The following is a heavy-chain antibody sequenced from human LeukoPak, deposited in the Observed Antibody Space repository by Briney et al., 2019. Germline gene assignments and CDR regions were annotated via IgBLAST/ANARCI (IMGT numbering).Heavy chain of an antibody. Sequence: ASVKVSCKDSGYTFTSYGISWVRQAPGQGLEWMGRINPNSGGTNYAQKFQGRVTMTRDTSISTAYMELSRLRSDDTAVYYCARDFYQLLPYYYYGMDVWGQGTTVTVSS. CDR3: ARDFYQLLPYYYYGMDV. D-gene: IGHD2-2*01. CDR2: INPNSGGT. CDR1: GYTFTSYG. J-gene: IGHJ6*02. V-gene: IGHV1-2*06.